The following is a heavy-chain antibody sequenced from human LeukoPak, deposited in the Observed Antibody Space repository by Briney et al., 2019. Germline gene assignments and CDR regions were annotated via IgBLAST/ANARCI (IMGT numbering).Heavy chain of an antibody. Sequence: GGSLRLSCAASGFSFSSYWMHWVRHVPGKGLVWVSRIRNDGGSTSYADFVEGRFSISRDNAKNMVYLQMNSLRVDDTAVYYCARDESGYWGQGTLVTVSS. V-gene: IGHV3-74*01. J-gene: IGHJ4*02. CDR3: ARDESGY. CDR1: GFSFSSYW. CDR2: IRNDGGST.